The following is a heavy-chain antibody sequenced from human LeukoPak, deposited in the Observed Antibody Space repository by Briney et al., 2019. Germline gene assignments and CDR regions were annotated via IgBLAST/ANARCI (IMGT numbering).Heavy chain of an antibody. CDR2: ISWNSVSI. J-gene: IGHJ6*03. Sequence: PXRSLRLSCAASGFTFYDYAMHWVRQVPGKGLEWVSGISWNSVSIVYADSVKGRFTISRDNVKNSLYLQMNSLRAEDMAFYYCARGRSYHYMDVWGKGTTVTVSS. CDR3: ARGRSYHYMDV. CDR1: GFTFYDYA. D-gene: IGHD2-15*01. V-gene: IGHV3-9*03.